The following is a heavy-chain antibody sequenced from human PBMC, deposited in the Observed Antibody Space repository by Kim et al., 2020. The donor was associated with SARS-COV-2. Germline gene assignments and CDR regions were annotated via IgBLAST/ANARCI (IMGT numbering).Heavy chain of an antibody. CDR3: VRDPI. Sequence: GGSLRLSCAASGFTISTYWMHWVRQAPGKGLVWVSRINGDGSSSTYADSVKGRFTISRDNSKNTVYLQMNSLRAEDTAVYYCVRDPIWGQGAMATVSS. CDR2: INGDGSSS. V-gene: IGHV3-74*03. CDR1: GFTISTYW. J-gene: IGHJ3*01.